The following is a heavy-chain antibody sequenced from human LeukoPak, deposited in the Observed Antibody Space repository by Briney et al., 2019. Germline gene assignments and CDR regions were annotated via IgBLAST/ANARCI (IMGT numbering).Heavy chain of an antibody. J-gene: IGHJ4*02. CDR2: ISYDGSNK. CDR1: GFTFSSYA. V-gene: IGHV3-30-3*01. D-gene: IGHD5-24*01. Sequence: QPGRSLRLSCAASGFTFSSYAMHWVRQAPGKGLEWVAVISYDGSNKYYADSVKGRFTISRDNSKNTLYLQMNSLRAEDTAVYYCARASRWGDGYVYWGQGTLVTVSS. CDR3: ARASRWGDGYVY.